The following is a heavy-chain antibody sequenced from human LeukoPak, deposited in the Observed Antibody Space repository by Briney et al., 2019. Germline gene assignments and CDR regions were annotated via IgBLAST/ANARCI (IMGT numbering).Heavy chain of an antibody. CDR3: ARGTGVGTTLFDY. CDR2: INAGNGNT. D-gene: IGHD1-26*01. Sequence: GASVKVSCKASGYTFTSYAMHWVRQAPGQRLEWMGWINAGNGNTKYSQKFQGRVTITRDTSASTAYMELSSLRSEDTAVYYCARGTGVGTTLFDYWGQGTLVTVSS. CDR1: GYTFTSYA. V-gene: IGHV1-3*01. J-gene: IGHJ4*02.